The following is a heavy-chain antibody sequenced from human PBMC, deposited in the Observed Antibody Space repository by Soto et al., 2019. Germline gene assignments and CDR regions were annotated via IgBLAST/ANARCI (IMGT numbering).Heavy chain of an antibody. Sequence: PSATLSLTCTASGGSTSSYYWSWIRQPPGKGLEWIGYIYYSGSTNYNPSLKSRVTISVDTSKNQFSLKLSSVTAADTAVYYCARDDSQLHLVSTAGIYYWGQGTLVTVS. CDR1: GGSTSSYY. D-gene: IGHD3-16*01. CDR3: ARDDSQLHLVSTAGIYY. J-gene: IGHJ4*02. V-gene: IGHV4-59*01. CDR2: IYYSGST.